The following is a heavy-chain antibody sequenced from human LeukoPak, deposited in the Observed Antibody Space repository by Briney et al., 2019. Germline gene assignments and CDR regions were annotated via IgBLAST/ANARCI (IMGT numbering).Heavy chain of an antibody. V-gene: IGHV3-23*01. CDR1: GFTFSNYV. CDR3: AKLYSSGWYFPVFDY. Sequence: GGSLRLSCAASGFTFSNYVMSWVRQAPGKGLEWVSGISGSGGSTYYADSVKGRFTISRDNSKNTLYLQMNSLRAEDTAVYYCAKLYSSGWYFPVFDYWGQGTLVTVSS. J-gene: IGHJ4*02. D-gene: IGHD6-19*01. CDR2: ISGSGGST.